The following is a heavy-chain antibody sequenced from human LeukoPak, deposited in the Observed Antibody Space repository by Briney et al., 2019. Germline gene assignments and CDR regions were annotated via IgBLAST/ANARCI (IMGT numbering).Heavy chain of an antibody. V-gene: IGHV3-7*01. CDR2: IKQDGSEK. CDR1: RFTFSSYW. J-gene: IGHJ4*02. D-gene: IGHD3-22*01. CDR3: ARVESPKGSSGYYWILDY. Sequence: GGSLRLSCAASRFTFSSYWMSWVRQAPGKGLEWVANIKQDGSEKYYVDSVKGRFTISRDNAKNSLYLQMNSLRAEDTAVYYCARVESPKGSSGYYWILDYWGQGTLVTVSS.